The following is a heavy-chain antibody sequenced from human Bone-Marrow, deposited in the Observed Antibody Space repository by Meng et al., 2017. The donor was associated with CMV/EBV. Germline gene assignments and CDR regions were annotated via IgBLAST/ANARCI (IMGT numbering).Heavy chain of an antibody. D-gene: IGHD5-12*01. CDR2: INPNSGGT. J-gene: IGHJ3*02. CDR3: AREPEYSGYGYAFDI. CDR1: GYTFTGYY. V-gene: IGHV1-2*02. Sequence: ASVKVSCKASGYTFTGYYMHWVRQAPGQGLEWMGWINPNSGGTNYAQKFQGRVTMTRDTSISTAYMELSRLRSDDTAVYYCAREPEYSGYGYAFDIWGQGTMVTVSS.